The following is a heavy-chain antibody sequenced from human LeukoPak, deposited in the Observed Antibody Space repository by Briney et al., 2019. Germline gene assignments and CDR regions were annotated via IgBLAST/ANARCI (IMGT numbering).Heavy chain of an antibody. CDR2: ISYDGSNK. Sequence: GGSLRLSRAASGFTFSSYAMHWVRQAPGKGLEWVAVISYDGSNKYYADSVKGRFTISRDNSKNTLYLQMNSLRAEDTAVYYCARSAPYCGGDCYSGVDYWGQGTLVTVSS. V-gene: IGHV3-30-3*01. D-gene: IGHD2-21*02. CDR3: ARSAPYCGGDCYSGVDY. J-gene: IGHJ4*02. CDR1: GFTFSSYA.